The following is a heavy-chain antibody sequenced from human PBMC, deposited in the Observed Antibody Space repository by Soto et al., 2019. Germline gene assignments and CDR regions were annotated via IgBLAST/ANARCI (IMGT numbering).Heavy chain of an antibody. CDR3: ARDTYSSGPFDY. J-gene: IGHJ4*02. D-gene: IGHD6-19*01. CDR2: INTNDGTT. CDR1: GYTFTSYY. V-gene: IGHV1-46*03. Sequence: ASVKVSYKASGYTFTSYYMHWVRQAPGQGLEWMGIINTNDGTTRYAQKFQGRVTMTRDTSTSTVYMELSSLRSEDTAVYYCARDTYSSGPFDYWGQGTLVTVSS.